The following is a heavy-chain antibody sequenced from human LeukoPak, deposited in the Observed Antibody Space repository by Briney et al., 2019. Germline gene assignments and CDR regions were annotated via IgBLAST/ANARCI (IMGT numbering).Heavy chain of an antibody. CDR1: GFTFSSYS. J-gene: IGHJ4*02. CDR3: ASAITDSNSWYGSDY. D-gene: IGHD6-13*01. V-gene: IGHV3-21*06. Sequence: PGGSLRLSRGASGFTFSSYSMNWVRQAPGKGLEWVSSISSSSSYIYYADSVKGRFTISRDNAKNLLSLQMISLRAEDTAVYYCASAITDSNSWYGSDYWGQGTLVTVSS. CDR2: ISSSSSYI.